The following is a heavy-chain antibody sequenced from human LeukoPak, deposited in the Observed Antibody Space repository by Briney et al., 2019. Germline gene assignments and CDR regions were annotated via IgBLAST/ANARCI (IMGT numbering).Heavy chain of an antibody. CDR3: TTDSYYYGSGFDY. CDR1: GFTFSNAW. CDR2: IKSKTDGGTT. Sequence: GGSLRLSCAAYGFTFSNAWMSWVRQAPGKGLEWVGRIKSKTDGGTTDYAAPVKGRFTISRDDSKNTLYLQMNSLKTEDTAVYYCTTDSYYYGSGFDYWGQGTLVTVSS. J-gene: IGHJ4*02. D-gene: IGHD3-10*01. V-gene: IGHV3-15*01.